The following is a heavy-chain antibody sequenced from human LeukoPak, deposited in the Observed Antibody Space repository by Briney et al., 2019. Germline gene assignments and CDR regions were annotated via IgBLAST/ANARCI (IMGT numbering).Heavy chain of an antibody. J-gene: IGHJ4*02. D-gene: IGHD1-26*01. V-gene: IGHV3-23*01. CDR2: ISGSGAST. Sequence: GGSLRLSCLTSGFTLSTNAMSWVRQAPGKGLEWISGISGSGASTYYVDSVKGRFTISRDDSRNTLYLQMNSLRGDDTAVYYCAKDVGKWESLHFFDYWGQGTLVTVSS. CDR1: GFTLSTNA. CDR3: AKDVGKWESLHFFDY.